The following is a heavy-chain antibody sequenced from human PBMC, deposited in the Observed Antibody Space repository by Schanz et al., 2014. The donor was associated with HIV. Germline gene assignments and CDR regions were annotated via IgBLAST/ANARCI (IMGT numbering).Heavy chain of an antibody. CDR3: ARDLVDSSTWYDAFDI. Sequence: QVQLVQSGAEVKKPGASVKVSCKASGYTFTGYYMHWIRQAPGQGLEWMGWINPNSGDTDYAQKFQGRVTMSMDTSISTAYMEVRSLRSDDTALYFCARDLVDSSTWYDAFDIWGQGTKVTVSS. V-gene: IGHV1-2*02. CDR1: GYTFTGYY. CDR2: INPNSGDT. D-gene: IGHD6-13*01. J-gene: IGHJ3*02.